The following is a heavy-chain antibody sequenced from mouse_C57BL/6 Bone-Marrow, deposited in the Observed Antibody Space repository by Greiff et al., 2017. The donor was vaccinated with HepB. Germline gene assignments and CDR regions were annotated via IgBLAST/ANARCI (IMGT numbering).Heavy chain of an antibody. CDR1: GFNIKDDY. J-gene: IGHJ4*01. Sequence: VQLQQSGAELVRPGASVKLSCTASGFNIKDDYMHWVKQRPEQGLEWIGWIDPENGDTEYASKFQGKATITADTSSNTAYLQLSSLTSEDSAVYYCTTWRSCALDYWGQGTSVTVSS. CDR2: IDPENGDT. CDR3: TTWRSCALDY. V-gene: IGHV14-4*01.